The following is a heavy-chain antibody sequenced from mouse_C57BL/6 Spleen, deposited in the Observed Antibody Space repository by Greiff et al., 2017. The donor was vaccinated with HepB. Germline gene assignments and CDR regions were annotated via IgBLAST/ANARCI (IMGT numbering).Heavy chain of an antibody. Sequence: LQESGAELMKPGASVKLSCKATGYTFTGYWIEWVKQRPGHGLEWIGEILPGSGSTNYNEKFKGKATFTADTSSNTAYMQLSSLTTEDSAIYYCARYYYYGSSYVPYWYFDVWGTGTTVTVSS. CDR1: GYTFTGYW. J-gene: IGHJ1*03. D-gene: IGHD1-1*01. CDR3: ARYYYYGSSYVPYWYFDV. CDR2: ILPGSGST. V-gene: IGHV1-9*01.